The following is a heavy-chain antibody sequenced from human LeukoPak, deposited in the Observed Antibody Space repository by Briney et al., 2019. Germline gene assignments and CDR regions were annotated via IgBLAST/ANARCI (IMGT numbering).Heavy chain of an antibody. D-gene: IGHD2-8*01. CDR3: ARNYCTNGVCYFNWFDP. CDR1: GGSISSYY. Sequence: SETLSLTCTVSGGSISSYYWSWIRQPAGKGLEWIGRIYTSGSTNYNPSLKSRVTMSVDTSKNQFSLKLSSVTAADTAVYYCARNYCTNGVCYFNWFDPWGQGALVTVSS. V-gene: IGHV4-4*07. CDR2: IYTSGST. J-gene: IGHJ5*02.